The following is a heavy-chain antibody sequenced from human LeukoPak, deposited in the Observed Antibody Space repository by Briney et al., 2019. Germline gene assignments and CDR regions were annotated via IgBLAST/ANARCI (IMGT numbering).Heavy chain of an antibody. Sequence: GGSLRLSCAASGFTFSKAWMSWVRQAPGKGLEWVGRIKSKTDGGTTDYAAPVKGRFTISRDDSRNTLSLQMNSLKTEDTAVCYCTTITMIREHEDYWGQGTLVTVSS. V-gene: IGHV3-15*01. J-gene: IGHJ4*02. CDR2: IKSKTDGGTT. D-gene: IGHD3-10*01. CDR3: TTITMIREHEDY. CDR1: GFTFSKAW.